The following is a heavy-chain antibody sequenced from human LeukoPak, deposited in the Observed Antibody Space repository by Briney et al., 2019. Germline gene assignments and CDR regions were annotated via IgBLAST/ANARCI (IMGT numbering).Heavy chain of an antibody. CDR3: VRDLRTDYAFDS. V-gene: IGHV3-20*04. Sequence: GGALRLSCAASGFIFDEYGMTWVRQGPGKGLEWVSGINWVGYSTGYADSVRGRFTISRDNAKSTLYLQMNSLIPEYAALYYFVRDLRTDYAFDSWGQGTLVTVSS. D-gene: IGHD4/OR15-4a*01. J-gene: IGHJ4*02. CDR2: INWVGYST. CDR1: GFIFDEYG.